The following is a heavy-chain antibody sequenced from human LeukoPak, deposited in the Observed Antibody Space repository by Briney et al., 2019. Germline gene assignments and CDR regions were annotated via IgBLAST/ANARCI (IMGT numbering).Heavy chain of an antibody. J-gene: IGHJ6*03. CDR2: IXXNSGGT. V-gene: IGHV1-2*02. D-gene: IGHD6-13*01. CDR3: ARDFGIAAAKLIRPSYYMDV. Sequence: ASGXXFTXYYXXWVRQXPXQGXEWXXXIXXNSGGTNYAQKFQGRVTMTRDTSISTAYMELSRLRSDDTAVYYCARDFGIAAAKLIRPSYYMDVWGKGTTVTVSS. CDR1: GXXFTXYY.